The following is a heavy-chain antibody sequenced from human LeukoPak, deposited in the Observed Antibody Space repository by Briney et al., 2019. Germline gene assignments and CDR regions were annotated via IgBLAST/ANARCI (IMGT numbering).Heavy chain of an antibody. CDR1: GFTFSSYG. CDR3: AKDGEAVAGRFDY. J-gene: IGHJ4*02. V-gene: IGHV3-30*18. Sequence: EGSLRLSCAASGFTFSSYGMHWVRQAPGKGLEWVAVISYDGSNKYYADSVKGRFTISRDNSKNTLYLQMNSLRAEDTAVYYCAKDGEAVAGRFDYWGQGTLVTVSS. D-gene: IGHD6-19*01. CDR2: ISYDGSNK.